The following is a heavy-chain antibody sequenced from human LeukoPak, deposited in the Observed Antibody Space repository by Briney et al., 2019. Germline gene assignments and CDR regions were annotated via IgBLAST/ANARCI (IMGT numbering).Heavy chain of an antibody. V-gene: IGHV4-34*01. D-gene: IGHD2-21*02. CDR2: INHSGST. CDR1: GGSFGGYY. Sequence: SETLSLTCAVYGGSFGGYYWSWIRQPPGKGLEWIGEINHSGSTNYNPSLKSRVTISADTSKNQFSLKLSSVTAADTAVYYCARGGATSGHIVVVTAIRTRYYYYGMDVWGQGTTVTVSS. CDR3: ARGGATSGHIVVVTAIRTRYYYYGMDV. J-gene: IGHJ6*02.